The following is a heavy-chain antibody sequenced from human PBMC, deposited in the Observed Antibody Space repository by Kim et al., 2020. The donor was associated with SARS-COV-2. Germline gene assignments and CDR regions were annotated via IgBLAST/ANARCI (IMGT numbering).Heavy chain of an antibody. V-gene: IGHV3-7*01. J-gene: IGHJ6*02. CDR2: IKQDGSEK. CDR3: ARGGYSSGSVRLYYYYGMDV. D-gene: IGHD6-19*01. Sequence: GGSLRLSCAASGFTFSSYWMSWVRQAPGKGLEWVANIKQDGSEKYYVDSVKGRFTISRDNAKNSLYLQMNSLRAEDTAVYYCARGGYSSGSVRLYYYYGMDVWGQGTTVTVSS. CDR1: GFTFSSYW.